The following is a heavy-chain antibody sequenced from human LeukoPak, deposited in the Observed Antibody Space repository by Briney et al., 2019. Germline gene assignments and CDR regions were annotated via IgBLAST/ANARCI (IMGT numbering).Heavy chain of an antibody. D-gene: IGHD1-7*01. J-gene: IGHJ6*02. CDR2: IGTHNGNT. CDR3: ASRNYGPYYYGMDV. V-gene: IGHV1-18*01. CDR1: GYSLSNYG. Sequence: ASVTVSCKASGYSLSNYGITWVRQAPGQGLEWMGWIGTHNGNTKYAQKFQGRVTMTTDTSTNTVYMELRSLRSDDTAVYYCASRNYGPYYYGMDVWGQGTTVPVSS.